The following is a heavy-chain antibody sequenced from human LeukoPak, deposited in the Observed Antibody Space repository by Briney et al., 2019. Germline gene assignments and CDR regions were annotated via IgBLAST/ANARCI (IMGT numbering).Heavy chain of an antibody. D-gene: IGHD4-17*01. J-gene: IGHJ4*02. CDR3: ARGPGVLGSTVTGADY. Sequence: PGGSLRLSCAASGFTVSSNYMSWVRQAPGKGLEWVSVIYSGGSTYYADSVKGRFTISRDNSKNTLYLQMNSLRAEDTAVYYCARGPGVLGSTVTGADYWGQGTLVTVSS. CDR1: GFTVSSNY. V-gene: IGHV3-53*01. CDR2: IYSGGST.